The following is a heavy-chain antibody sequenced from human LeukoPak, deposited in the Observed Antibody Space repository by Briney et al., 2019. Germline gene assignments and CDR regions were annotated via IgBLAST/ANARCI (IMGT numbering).Heavy chain of an antibody. CDR1: GGSISSYY. Sequence: SETLSLTCTVSGGSISSYYWSWIRQPAGKGLEWIGRIYTSGSTNYNASLKSRVSMSVDTSKNRFSLKLSSVTAADTAVFYCARENSGSYREFDYWGQGTLVTVSS. D-gene: IGHD1-26*01. V-gene: IGHV4-4*07. CDR2: IYTSGST. J-gene: IGHJ4*02. CDR3: ARENSGSYREFDY.